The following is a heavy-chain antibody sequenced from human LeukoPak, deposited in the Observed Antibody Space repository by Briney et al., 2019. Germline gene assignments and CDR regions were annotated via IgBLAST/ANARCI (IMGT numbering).Heavy chain of an antibody. CDR1: GFSFSSYA. D-gene: IGHD3-22*01. Sequence: GGSLRLSCAASGFSFSSYAMTRARQIPGQGLEWVSAISGSGGSTYYADSVKGRFTISRDNSKNTLYLQMNSLRAEDTAVYYCAKDYLPLGRWLLLRGYFDYWGQGTLVTVSS. CDR2: ISGSGGST. V-gene: IGHV3-23*01. J-gene: IGHJ4*02. CDR3: AKDYLPLGRWLLLRGYFDY.